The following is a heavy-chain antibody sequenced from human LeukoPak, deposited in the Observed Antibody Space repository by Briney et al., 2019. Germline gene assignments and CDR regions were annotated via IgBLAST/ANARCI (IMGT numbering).Heavy chain of an antibody. CDR2: INHSGST. V-gene: IGHV4-34*01. D-gene: IGHD2-2*01. Sequence: SETLSLTCAVYGGSFSGYYWSWIRQPPGKGLEWMGEINHSGSTNYNPSLKSRVTISVDTSKNQFSLKLSSVTAADTAVYYCARGIRVVVPAAIVWYDPWGQGTLVTVSS. J-gene: IGHJ5*02. CDR3: ARGIRVVVPAAIVWYDP. CDR1: GGSFSGYY.